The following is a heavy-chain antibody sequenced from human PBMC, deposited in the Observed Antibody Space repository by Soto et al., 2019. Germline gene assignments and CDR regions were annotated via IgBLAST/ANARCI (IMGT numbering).Heavy chain of an antibody. J-gene: IGHJ5*02. CDR2: IYHSGST. V-gene: IGHV4-38-2*01. Sequence: PSETLSLTCAVSGYSISSGYYWGWIRQPPGKGLGWIGSIYHSGSTYYNPSLKSRVTLSVDASKNQFSLKLSSVTAADTAVYYCARLPYGSGVNWFDPWGQGTLVTVSS. CDR3: ARLPYGSGVNWFDP. CDR1: GYSISSGYY. D-gene: IGHD3-10*01.